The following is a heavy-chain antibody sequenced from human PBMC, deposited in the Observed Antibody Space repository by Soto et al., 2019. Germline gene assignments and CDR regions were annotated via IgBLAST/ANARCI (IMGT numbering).Heavy chain of an antibody. CDR2: IIPIFGTA. Sequence: QVQLVQSGAEVKKPGSSVKVSCKASGGTFSSYAISWVRQAPGQGLEWMGGIIPIFGTANYAQKFQGRVTITADKSTSTAYMELSSLRSEDTAVYYCARDVDNWNYDYYYGMDVWGQGTTVTVSS. CDR1: GGTFSSYA. CDR3: ARDVDNWNYDYYYGMDV. J-gene: IGHJ6*02. V-gene: IGHV1-69*06. D-gene: IGHD1-20*01.